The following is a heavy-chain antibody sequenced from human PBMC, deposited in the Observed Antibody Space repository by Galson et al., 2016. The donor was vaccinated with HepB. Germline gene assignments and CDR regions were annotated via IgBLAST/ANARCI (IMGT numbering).Heavy chain of an antibody. J-gene: IGHJ4*02. CDR3: TRRTGGSPDY. CDR2: LNDGGERT. V-gene: IGHV3-23*01. CDR1: GFLFWNTW. Sequence: SLRLSCAGSGFLFWNTWMSWVRQAPGKGLEWVAALNDGGERTDYADSVKGRFIISRDNTKNTVYLQMNSLRVEDTAIYYCTRRTGGSPDYWGQGTLVAVSS. D-gene: IGHD3-16*01.